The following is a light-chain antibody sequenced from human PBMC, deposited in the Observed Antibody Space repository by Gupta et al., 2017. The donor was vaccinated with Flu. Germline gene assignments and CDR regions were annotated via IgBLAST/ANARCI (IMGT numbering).Light chain of an antibody. CDR3: QAWDSSPVV. V-gene: IGLV3-1*01. J-gene: IGLJ2*01. CDR2: QDS. Sequence: SYELTQPPSASVSPRQTASITCSGDKLGDKYACWYQQKPGQAPVLVIYQDSKRPSGIPERFSGSNSGNTATLTISGTQAMDEADYYCQAWDSSPVVFGGGTKLTVL. CDR1: KLGDKY.